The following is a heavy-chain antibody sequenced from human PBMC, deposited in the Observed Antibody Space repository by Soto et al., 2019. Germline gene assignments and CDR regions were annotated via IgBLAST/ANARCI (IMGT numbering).Heavy chain of an antibody. CDR1: GGTFSIYT. Sequence: QVQLVQSGAEVKKPGSSVKVSCKASGGTFSIYTISWVRQAPVQGLEWMGRIIPILGIANYAQKFQGRFTITADKSTSTAYMELSSLRSEDTAVYYCARESSMIGYYYYYMDVWGKGTTVTVSS. CDR2: IIPILGIA. D-gene: IGHD3-22*01. CDR3: ARESSMIGYYYYYMDV. J-gene: IGHJ6*03. V-gene: IGHV1-69*08.